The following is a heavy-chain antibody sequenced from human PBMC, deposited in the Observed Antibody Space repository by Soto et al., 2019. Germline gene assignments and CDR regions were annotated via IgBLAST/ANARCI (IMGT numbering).Heavy chain of an antibody. D-gene: IGHD1-26*01. CDR3: TSSGLLEGGYPVYYYYYGMDV. J-gene: IGHJ6*02. CDR2: IRSKANSYAT. CDR1: GFTFSGSA. V-gene: IGHV3-73*01. Sequence: GGSLRLSCAASGFTFSGSAMHWVRQASGKGLEWVGRIRSKANSYATAYAASVKGRFTISRDDSKNTAYLQMNSLKTEDTAVYYCTSSGLLEGGYPVYYYYYGMDVWGQGTTVTVSS.